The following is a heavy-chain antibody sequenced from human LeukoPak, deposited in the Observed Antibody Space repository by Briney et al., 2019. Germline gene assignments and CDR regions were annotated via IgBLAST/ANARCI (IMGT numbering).Heavy chain of an antibody. V-gene: IGHV3-11*01. CDR2: ISSSGSTI. CDR1: GFTFSDYY. CDR3: ARDSSDNYYYYYGMDV. D-gene: IGHD3-22*01. Sequence: GGSLRLSCAASGFTFSDYYMSWIHQAPGKGLEWVSYISSSGSTIYYADSVKGRFTISRDNAKNSLYLQMNSLRAEDTAVYYCARDSSDNYYYYYGMDVWGQGTTVTVSS. J-gene: IGHJ6*02.